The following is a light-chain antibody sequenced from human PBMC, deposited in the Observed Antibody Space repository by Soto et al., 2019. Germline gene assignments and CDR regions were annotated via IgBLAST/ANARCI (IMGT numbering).Light chain of an antibody. CDR3: QQRSNWPRLT. J-gene: IGKJ4*01. CDR1: QSVSRF. V-gene: IGKV3-11*01. CDR2: DAT. Sequence: EIVLTQSPATLSLSPGERATLSCRTSQSVSRFLAWYQQKPGQAPRLLIYDATNRATGIPARFNGSGSGTDFTLTIRSLEPEDFAVYYCQQRSNWPRLTFGGGTKVEIK.